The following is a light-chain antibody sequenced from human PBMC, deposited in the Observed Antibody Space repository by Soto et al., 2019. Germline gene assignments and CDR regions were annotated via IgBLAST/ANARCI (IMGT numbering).Light chain of an antibody. CDR1: QNIARY. J-gene: IGKJ2*01. CDR2: AAS. CDR3: QHSFSTPPMYT. Sequence: DIQMTQSPSSLSASVGDRVTITCRAGQNIARYLNWYQQKPGKAPKLLIYAASSLQSGVPSRFSGSGSGTDFTLTISSLQSEDFATYCCQHSFSTPPMYTFGQGTKLEIK. V-gene: IGKV1-39*01.